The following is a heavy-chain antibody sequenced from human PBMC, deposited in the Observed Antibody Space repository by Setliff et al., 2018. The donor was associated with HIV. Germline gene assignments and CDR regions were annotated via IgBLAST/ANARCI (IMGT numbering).Heavy chain of an antibody. CDR1: GFTFSRYW. CDR3: ARDFGYGGNRILNYYGMDV. V-gene: IGHV3-7*01. Sequence: RLSCAASGFTFSRYWMSWVRQAPGKGLEWVANIKQDGSEKYYVDSVKGRFTISRDNAKNSLYLQMNSLRAEDTAVYYCARDFGYGGNRILNYYGMDVWGQGTTVTVSS. D-gene: IGHD4-17*01. J-gene: IGHJ6*02. CDR2: IKQDGSEK.